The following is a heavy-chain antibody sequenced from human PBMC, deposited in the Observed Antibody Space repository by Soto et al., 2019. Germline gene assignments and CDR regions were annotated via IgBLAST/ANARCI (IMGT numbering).Heavy chain of an antibody. CDR3: ARGDYHDSSGYYNAKALDY. J-gene: IGHJ4*02. V-gene: IGHV3-33*01. Sequence: QVQLVESGGGVVQHGRSPRLSCAGSGFTFSSYDMHWVRQAPGKRLERVALIWYDGSSKYYVDSVKGRFTISRDNSKNTLYLQLDILRAEDTAVYYCARGDYHDSSGYYNAKALDYWGQGTLVTVSS. CDR1: GFTFSSYD. CDR2: IWYDGSSK. D-gene: IGHD3-22*01.